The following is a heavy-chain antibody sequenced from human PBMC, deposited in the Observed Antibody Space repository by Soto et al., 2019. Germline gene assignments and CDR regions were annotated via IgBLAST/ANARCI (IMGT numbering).Heavy chain of an antibody. Sequence: GGSLRLSCAASGFTFSDYYMSWIRQAPGKGLEWVSYISSSSSYTNYADSVKGRFTISRDNAKNSLYLQMNSLRAEDTAVYYRAREIAEAGRFFDPGGQETLVTVSS. J-gene: IGHJ5*02. CDR2: ISSSSSYT. CDR3: AREIAEAGRFFDP. D-gene: IGHD6-19*01. V-gene: IGHV3-11*06. CDR1: GFTFSDYY.